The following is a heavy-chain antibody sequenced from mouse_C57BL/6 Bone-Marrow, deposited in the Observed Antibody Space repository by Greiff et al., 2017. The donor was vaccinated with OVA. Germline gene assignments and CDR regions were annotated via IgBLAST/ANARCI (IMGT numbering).Heavy chain of an antibody. V-gene: IGHV1-26*01. Sequence: EVQLHQSGPELVKPGASVKISCKASGYTFTDYYLNWVKQSHGKSLEWIGDINPNNGGTSYNQKFKGKATLTVDKSSSTAYMELRSLTSEDSAVYYCAKGDCRAWFAYWGQGTLVTVSA. CDR1: GYTFTDYY. D-gene: IGHD3-3*01. J-gene: IGHJ3*01. CDR2: INPNNGGT. CDR3: AKGDCRAWFAY.